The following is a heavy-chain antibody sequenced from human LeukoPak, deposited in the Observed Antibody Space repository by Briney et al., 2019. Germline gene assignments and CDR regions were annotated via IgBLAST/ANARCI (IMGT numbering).Heavy chain of an antibody. CDR2: IYPGDSDT. Sequence: GESRKISCKSSRCSFTNYWLGWVRQMPGKGLEWMGIIYPGDSDTRYSPSFQGQVTISADRSISTAYLQWSSLKASDTAMYYCAGSRSIYHLDYWGQGTLVTVSS. D-gene: IGHD5/OR15-5a*01. J-gene: IGHJ4*02. CDR3: AGSRSIYHLDY. V-gene: IGHV5-51*01. CDR1: RCSFTNYW.